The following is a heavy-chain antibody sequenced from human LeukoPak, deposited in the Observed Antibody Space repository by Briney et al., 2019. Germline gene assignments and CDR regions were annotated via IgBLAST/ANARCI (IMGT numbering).Heavy chain of an antibody. V-gene: IGHV3-30*18. D-gene: IGHD6-19*01. CDR2: ISPDGSGK. Sequence: PGRSLRLSCAAYGFTFSNYGMHWVRQGPGKGLEWVAVISPDGSGKFYADAVKGRFTISKDNSMNTLFLQMNSLRGEDTALYYCAKERGAFSAYDYWGQGTLVTVSS. CDR3: AKERGAFSAYDY. J-gene: IGHJ4*02. CDR1: GFTFSNYG.